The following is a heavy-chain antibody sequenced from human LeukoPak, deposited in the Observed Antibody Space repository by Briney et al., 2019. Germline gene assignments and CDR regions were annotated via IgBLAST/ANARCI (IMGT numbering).Heavy chain of an antibody. CDR2: TYYRSKWYN. V-gene: IGHV6-1*01. CDR3: ARVIAAAGTGGYYYGMDV. D-gene: IGHD6-13*01. Sequence: SQTLSLTCAISGDSVSSNSAAWNWIRQSPSRGLEWLGRTYYRSKWYNDYAVSVKSRITINPDTSKNQFSLQLNSVTPEDTAVHYCARVIAAAGTGGYYYGMDVWGQGTTVTVSS. CDR1: GDSVSSNSAA. J-gene: IGHJ6*02.